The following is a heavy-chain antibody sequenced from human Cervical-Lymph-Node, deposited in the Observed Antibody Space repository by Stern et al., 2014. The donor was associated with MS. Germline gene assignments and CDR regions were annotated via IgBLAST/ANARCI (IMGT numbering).Heavy chain of an antibody. CDR1: GDTFSNHA. V-gene: IGHV1-69*01. Sequence: VQLVESGAEVKKPGSSVKVSCKASGDTFSNHAISWVRQAPGQGLEWIGGIIPIFGTVNSAQKFQGRVTITADESTSTAYMELSSLRSEDTAVYYCARVDFQGDYFDYWGQGTLVTVSS. CDR2: IIPIFGTV. J-gene: IGHJ4*02. D-gene: IGHD3-16*01. CDR3: ARVDFQGDYFDY.